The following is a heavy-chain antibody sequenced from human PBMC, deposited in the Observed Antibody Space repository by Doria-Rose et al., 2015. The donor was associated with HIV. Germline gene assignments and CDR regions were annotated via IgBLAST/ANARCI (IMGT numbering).Heavy chain of an antibody. CDR1: GVSLSSPGMG. D-gene: IGHD6-13*01. CDR2: IFSDDDR. CDR3: ARIKSSRWYHKYYFDF. Sequence: QITLKESGPVLVKPTETLTLTCTVSGVSLSSPGMGVSWIRQRPGKALEWLVNIFSDDDRYYKTSLQSRLTISIGTSKSQVVLTMTDMDPVDTATYYCARIKSSRWYHKYYFDFWGQGTLVIVSA. J-gene: IGHJ4*02. V-gene: IGHV2-26*01.